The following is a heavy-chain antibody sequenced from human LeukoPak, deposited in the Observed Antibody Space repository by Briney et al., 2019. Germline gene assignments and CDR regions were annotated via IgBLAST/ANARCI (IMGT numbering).Heavy chain of an antibody. CDR1: GFTFSTYS. J-gene: IGHJ4*02. CDR2: ISDSSAM. Sequence: GGSLRLSCAASGFTFSTYSMKWVRQAPGRGLEWVSYISDSSAMYYADSVRGRFTISRENDKNSLFLQMNSLRAEDTAVYYCARDGGYSGYDADCWGQGTLVTVSS. V-gene: IGHV3-48*01. CDR3: ARDGGYSGYDADC. D-gene: IGHD5-12*01.